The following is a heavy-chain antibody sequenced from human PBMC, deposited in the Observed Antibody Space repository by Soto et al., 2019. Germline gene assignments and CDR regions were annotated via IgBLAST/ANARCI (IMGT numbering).Heavy chain of an antibody. V-gene: IGHV3-30-3*01. D-gene: IGHD5-12*01. Sequence: GGSLRLSCAASGFTFSSYAMHWVRQAPGKGLEWVAVISYDGSNKYYADSVKGRFTISRDNSKNTLYLQMNSLRAEDTAVYYCARDPHHLDVEMATIRPYYYGMDVWGQGTTVTVSS. CDR1: GFTFSSYA. CDR2: ISYDGSNK. J-gene: IGHJ6*02. CDR3: ARDPHHLDVEMATIRPYYYGMDV.